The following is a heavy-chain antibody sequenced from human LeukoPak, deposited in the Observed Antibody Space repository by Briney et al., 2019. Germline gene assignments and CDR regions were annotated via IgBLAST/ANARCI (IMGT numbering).Heavy chain of an antibody. CDR1: GGSISSYY. CDR2: IYYSGSI. J-gene: IGHJ5*02. CDR3: ASSTGTTRYNWFDP. D-gene: IGHD1-1*01. V-gene: IGHV4-59*01. Sequence: SETLSLICTVSGGSISSYYWSWIRQPPGKGLEWIGDIYYSGSINYNPSLKSRVTLSVDTSKNQFSLKLSSVTAADTAVYYCASSTGTTRYNWFDPWGQGTLVTVSS.